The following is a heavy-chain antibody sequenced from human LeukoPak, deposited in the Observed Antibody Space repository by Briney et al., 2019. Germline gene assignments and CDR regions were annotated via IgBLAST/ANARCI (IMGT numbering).Heavy chain of an antibody. CDR3: ASARFYYDSSGDYSNWFDP. Sequence: SETLSLTCTVSGGSISTYYWSWIRQPPGKGLEWVGYIYYSGSNNYNPSLKSRVTISVDTSKNQFSLKLSSVTAADTAVYYCASARFYYDSSGDYSNWFDPWGQGTLVTVSS. CDR1: GGSISTYY. D-gene: IGHD3-22*01. CDR2: IYYSGSN. V-gene: IGHV4-59*01. J-gene: IGHJ5*02.